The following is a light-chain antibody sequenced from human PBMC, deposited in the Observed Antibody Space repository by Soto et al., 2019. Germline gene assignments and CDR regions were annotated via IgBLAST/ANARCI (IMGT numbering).Light chain of an antibody. V-gene: IGKV1-5*01. Sequence: DIQMTQSPSTLSPSVGDTVTITCRASQTISSWLAWYQQKPGKAPKLLIYTASTLESGVPSRFSASGSGTEFTLTISSLHPDDFATYYCQEYNNYWTFGQGTRLENK. CDR2: TAS. J-gene: IGKJ5*01. CDR1: QTISSW. CDR3: QEYNNYWT.